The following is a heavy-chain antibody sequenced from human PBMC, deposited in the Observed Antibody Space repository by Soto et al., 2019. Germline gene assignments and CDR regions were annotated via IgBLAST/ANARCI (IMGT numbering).Heavy chain of an antibody. J-gene: IGHJ4*02. CDR3: ARAGGLGAVAVDY. V-gene: IGHV4-30-2*01. D-gene: IGHD6-19*01. CDR2: IYHGST. Sequence: SETLSLTCAVSGVSISSGGYSWSWIRQPPGKGLEWIGYIYHGSTYYNPSLKSRVTISVDRSKNQFSLKLSSVTVADTAVYYCARAGGLGAVAVDYWGQGTLVTVSS. CDR1: GVSISSGGYS.